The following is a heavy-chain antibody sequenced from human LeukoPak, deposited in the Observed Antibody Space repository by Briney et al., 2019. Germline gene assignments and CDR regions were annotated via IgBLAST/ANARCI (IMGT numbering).Heavy chain of an antibody. D-gene: IGHD3-3*01. J-gene: IGHJ3*02. V-gene: IGHV4-4*07. CDR3: ARVGRWYYDFWSGTGAFDI. Sequence: PSETLSLTCTVSGGSIGSYYWSWIRQPAGKGLEWIGRIYTSGSTNYNPSLKSRVTMSVDTSKNQFSLKLSSVTAADTAVYYCARVGRWYYDFWSGTGAFDIWGQGTMVTVSS. CDR1: GGSIGSYY. CDR2: IYTSGST.